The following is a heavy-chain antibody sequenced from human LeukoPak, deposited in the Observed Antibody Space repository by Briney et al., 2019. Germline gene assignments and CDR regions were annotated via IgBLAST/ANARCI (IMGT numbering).Heavy chain of an antibody. CDR1: GYSISNGYH. CDR2: INHSGST. V-gene: IGHV4-38-2*02. CDR3: ARDSGYDPGWFDP. J-gene: IGHJ5*02. Sequence: SETPSLTCAVSGYSISNGYHWGWFRRPPEKGLEWIGSINHSGSTYYNPSLKSRVTIPVDTPKNQFSLKLNSVTAADTAVYYCARDSGYDPGWFDPWGQGTLVTVSS. D-gene: IGHD3-10*01.